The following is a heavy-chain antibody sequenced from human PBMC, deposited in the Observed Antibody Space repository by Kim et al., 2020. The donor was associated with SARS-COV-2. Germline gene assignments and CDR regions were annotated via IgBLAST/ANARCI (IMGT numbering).Heavy chain of an antibody. CDR3: ASSFRGVINY. V-gene: IGHV4-39*01. Sequence: STYSNPSLKSRVTISVDTSKNQFSLKLSSVTAADTAVYYCASSFRGVINYWGQGTLVTVSS. CDR2: ST. J-gene: IGHJ4*02. D-gene: IGHD3-10*01.